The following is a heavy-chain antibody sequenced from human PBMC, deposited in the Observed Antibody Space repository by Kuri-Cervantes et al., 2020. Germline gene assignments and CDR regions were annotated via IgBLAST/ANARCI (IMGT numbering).Heavy chain of an antibody. CDR3: ARVLGYCSGGSCYGHYYYYMDV. CDR1: GYTLSELS. CDR2: FDPEDGET. D-gene: IGHD2-15*01. J-gene: IGHJ6*03. V-gene: IGHV1-24*01. Sequence: ASVKVSCKVSGYTLSELSIHWVRQAPGKGLEWMGGFDPEDGETIYAQKFQGRVTMTEDTSTDTAYMELSSLRYEDTAVYYCARVLGYCSGGSCYGHYYYYMDVWGKGTTVTVSS.